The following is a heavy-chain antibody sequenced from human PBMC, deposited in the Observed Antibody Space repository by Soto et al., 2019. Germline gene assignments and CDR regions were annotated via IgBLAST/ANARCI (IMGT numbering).Heavy chain of an antibody. V-gene: IGHV1-8*01. D-gene: IGHD2-2*01. CDR1: GYTFTSYD. J-gene: IGHJ6*03. CDR2: MNPNSGNT. Sequence: ASVKVSCKASGYTFTSYDINWVRQATGQGLEWMGWMNPNSGNTGYAQKFQGRVTMTRNTYISTAYMELSSLRSEDTAVYYCARVRQGYCSSTSCYPARRYYYYYYMDVWGKGTTVTVSS. CDR3: ARVRQGYCSSTSCYPARRYYYYYYMDV.